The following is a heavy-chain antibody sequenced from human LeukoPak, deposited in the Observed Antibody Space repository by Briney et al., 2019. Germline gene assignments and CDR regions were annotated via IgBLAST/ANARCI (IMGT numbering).Heavy chain of an antibody. Sequence: ASVKVSCKASGYTFTGYYIQWVRQAPGKGLEWMGWINPNSGGTNYAQKFQGRVTITADKSTSTAYMELSSLRSEDTAVYYCARHPTGLLWFGEFNYWGQGTLVTVSS. CDR1: GYTFTGYY. V-gene: IGHV1-2*02. D-gene: IGHD3-10*01. CDR3: ARHPTGLLWFGEFNY. CDR2: INPNSGGT. J-gene: IGHJ4*02.